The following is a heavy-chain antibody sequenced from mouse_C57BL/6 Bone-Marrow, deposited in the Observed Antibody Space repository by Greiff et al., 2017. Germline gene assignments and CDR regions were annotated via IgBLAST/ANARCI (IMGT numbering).Heavy chain of an antibody. J-gene: IGHJ1*03. D-gene: IGHD1-1*01. CDR1: GYTFTSYW. CDR2: IHPNSGST. Sequence: VQLQQPGAELVKPGASVKLSCKASGYTFTSYWMHWVKQRPGQGLEWIGMIHPNSGSTNYNEKFKSKATLTVDKSSSTAYMQLSSLTSEDSAVYYCARSGYDYGSSFWYFDVWGTGTTVTVSS. CDR3: ARSGYDYGSSFWYFDV. V-gene: IGHV1-64*01.